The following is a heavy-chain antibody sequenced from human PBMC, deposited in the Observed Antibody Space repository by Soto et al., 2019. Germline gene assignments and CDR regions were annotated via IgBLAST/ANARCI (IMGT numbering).Heavy chain of an antibody. CDR3: ARVGSIVAYDRRFYFDF. CDR1: GHSITGDYY. D-gene: IGHD6-13*01. V-gene: IGHV4-38-2*01. CDR2: IYQSGST. J-gene: IGHJ4*02. Sequence: PSETVSLTCAVSGHSITGDYYWGWIRQPPGKGLEWIGTIYQSGSTYYNPSLKSRVTISVDTSKNQFSLKLSSVTAADTAVYYCARVGSIVAYDRRFYFDFWGQGTLVTVSS.